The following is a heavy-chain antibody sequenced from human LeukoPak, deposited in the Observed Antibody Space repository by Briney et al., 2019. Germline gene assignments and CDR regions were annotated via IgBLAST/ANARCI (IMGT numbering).Heavy chain of an antibody. Sequence: PGGSLRLSCEGSGFTFSNYWMHWVRQAPGKGLEWVANIKQDGSEKYYVDSVKGRFTISRDNAKNSLYLQMNSLRAEDTAVYYCARGGSDITIFGVVIKPPDYYFDYWGQGTLVTVSS. V-gene: IGHV3-7*01. CDR1: GFTFSNYW. D-gene: IGHD3-3*01. J-gene: IGHJ4*02. CDR2: IKQDGSEK. CDR3: ARGGSDITIFGVVIKPPDYYFDY.